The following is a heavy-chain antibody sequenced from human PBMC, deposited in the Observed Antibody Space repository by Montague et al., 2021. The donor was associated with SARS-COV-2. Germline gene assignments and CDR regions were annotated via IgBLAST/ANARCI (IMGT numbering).Heavy chain of an antibody. J-gene: IGHJ6*03. CDR3: ARATEWRGYYYYYYMDV. Sequence: CAISGDSVSSNSAAWNWIRQSPSRGLEWLGRTYYRSRWFNDYAVSIRSRITINPDTSKNQLSLQLNSVTPEDTAVYYCARATEWRGYYYYYYMDVWGKGTTVIVSS. V-gene: IGHV6-1*01. CDR2: TYYRSRWFN. CDR1: GDSVSSNSAA. D-gene: IGHD1-14*01.